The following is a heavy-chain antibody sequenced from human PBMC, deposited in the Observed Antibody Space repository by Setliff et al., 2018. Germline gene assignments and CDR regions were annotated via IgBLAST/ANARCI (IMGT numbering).Heavy chain of an antibody. D-gene: IGHD2-2*02. V-gene: IGHV4-34*01. CDR1: GGSISDYY. Sequence: PSETLSLTCGGYGGSISDYYWSWIRQPPGKGLGGIGEINHSGSTNYNPSLKSRVTISLDTSTNQVSLKLSSVTAADTAVYYCARDRQYCSSTSCYTSYFYYSAMDIWGQGTTVTVSS. J-gene: IGHJ6*02. CDR2: INHSGST. CDR3: ARDRQYCSSTSCYTSYFYYSAMDI.